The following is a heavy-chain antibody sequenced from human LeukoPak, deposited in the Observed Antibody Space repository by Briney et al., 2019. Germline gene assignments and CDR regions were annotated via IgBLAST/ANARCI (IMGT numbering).Heavy chain of an antibody. J-gene: IGHJ3*02. D-gene: IGHD2-8*02. CDR2: INPNSGGT. V-gene: IGHV1-2*02. Sequence: ASVKVSCKASGYTFTGYYMHWVRQAPGQGLEWMGGINPNSGGTKYAQKFQGRVTVTRDTSINTVYMQLSNLTSDDTAVYYCARDRLVLVTLSDAIDIWGQGTMVTVSS. CDR1: GYTFTGYY. CDR3: ARDRLVLVTLSDAIDI.